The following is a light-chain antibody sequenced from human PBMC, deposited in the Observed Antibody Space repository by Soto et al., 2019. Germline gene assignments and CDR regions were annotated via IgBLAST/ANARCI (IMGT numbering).Light chain of an antibody. CDR3: VLYMGSGVWV. CDR2: NTN. J-gene: IGLJ3*02. Sequence: QTVVTQEPSFSVSPGGTVTHTCGLASGSVSTSYYPNWYQQTPGQAPRTLIYNTNTRSSGVPDRFSGSILGNKAALTITGAQAEDESDYYCVLYMGSGVWVFGGGTKLTVL. V-gene: IGLV8-61*01. CDR1: SGSVSTSYY.